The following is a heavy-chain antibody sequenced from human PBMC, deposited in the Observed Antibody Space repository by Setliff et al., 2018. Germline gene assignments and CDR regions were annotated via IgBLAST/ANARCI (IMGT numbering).Heavy chain of an antibody. CDR1: GFTLRINW. J-gene: IGHJ3*01. V-gene: IGHV3-7*01. Sequence: PGGSLRLSCAASGFTLRINWMSWVRQAPGKGLEWVANIKQDVSEKDYVDSVKGRFTISRDNAKNSLDLQMDSLRAEDTAVYYCVRDRWKVVVNRGDDAFDLWGQGTMVTVSS. CDR2: IKQDVSEK. CDR3: VRDRWKVVVNRGDDAFDL. D-gene: IGHD2-15*01.